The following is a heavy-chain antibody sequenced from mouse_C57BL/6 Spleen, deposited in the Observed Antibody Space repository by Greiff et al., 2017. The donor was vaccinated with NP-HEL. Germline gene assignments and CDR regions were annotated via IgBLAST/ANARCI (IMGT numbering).Heavy chain of an antibody. Sequence: VQLQQPGAELVMPGASVKLSCKASGYTFTSYWMHWVKQRPGQGLEWIGEIDPSDSYTNYNQKFKGKSTLTVDKSASTAYMQLSSLTSEDSAVYYCARGDYDYDRGAWFAYWGQGTLVTVSA. J-gene: IGHJ3*01. V-gene: IGHV1-69*01. D-gene: IGHD2-4*01. CDR2: IDPSDSYT. CDR1: GYTFTSYW. CDR3: ARGDYDYDRGAWFAY.